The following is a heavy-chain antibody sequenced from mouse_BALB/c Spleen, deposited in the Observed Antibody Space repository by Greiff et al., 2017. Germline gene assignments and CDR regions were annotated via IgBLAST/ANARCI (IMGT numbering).Heavy chain of an antibody. Sequence: EVQLQESGPDLVKPSQSLSLTCTVTGYSITSGYSWPWIRQSPGNKLEWLGYIPYSGSTNYNPSLKSRISITRDTSKNQFFLQLNSVATEDTATYYCAREDYYFFDDWGQGTTLTVSS. CDR1: GYSITSGYS. CDR3: AREDYYFFDD. J-gene: IGHJ2*01. CDR2: IPYSGST. D-gene: IGHD1-1*01. V-gene: IGHV3-1*02.